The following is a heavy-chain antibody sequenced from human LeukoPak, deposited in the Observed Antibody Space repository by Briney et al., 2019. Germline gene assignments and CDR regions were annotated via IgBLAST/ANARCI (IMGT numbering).Heavy chain of an antibody. V-gene: IGHV5-51*01. J-gene: IGHJ4*02. CDR3: ARRVGNSGSLRNFDY. CDR1: GYNFTSYW. Sequence: KLGESLKISCKGSGYNFTSYWIAWVRQMPGKGLEWMGIIYPGDSDTRYSPSFQGQVTISADKSISTAYLQWSSLKASDTAMYYCARRVGNSGSLRNFDYWGQGTLVTVSS. D-gene: IGHD1-26*01. CDR2: IYPGDSDT.